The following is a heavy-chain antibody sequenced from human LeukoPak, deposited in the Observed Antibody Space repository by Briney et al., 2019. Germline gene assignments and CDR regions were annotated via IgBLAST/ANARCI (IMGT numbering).Heavy chain of an antibody. D-gene: IGHD3-22*01. V-gene: IGHV3-64*01. CDR2: INSNGANT. CDR3: ARGEEFYDSSGYRRLDS. Sequence: PGGSLRLSCAASGFTFSNHATHWVRQAPGKALEYVAVINSNGANTFHAKSLNDRFTISRDNSKNILYLQMGSLRAEDMAVYYCARGEEFYDSSGYRRLDSWGQGTLVVVSS. CDR1: GFTFSNHA. J-gene: IGHJ4*02.